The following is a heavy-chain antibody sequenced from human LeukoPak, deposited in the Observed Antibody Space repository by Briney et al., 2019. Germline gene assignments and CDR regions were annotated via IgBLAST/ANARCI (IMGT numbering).Heavy chain of an antibody. CDR1: GFTFSNYG. D-gene: IGHD1-26*01. Sequence: GGTLRLSCAASGFTFSNYGMNWVRQAPGKGLEWVSSISGSSSYIYYADSVKGRFSISRDNAKNSLYLQMNSLRAEDTAVYYCARDLLGWELHYFDYWGQGTLVTVSS. CDR3: ARDLLGWELHYFDY. J-gene: IGHJ4*02. V-gene: IGHV3-21*01. CDR2: ISGSSSYI.